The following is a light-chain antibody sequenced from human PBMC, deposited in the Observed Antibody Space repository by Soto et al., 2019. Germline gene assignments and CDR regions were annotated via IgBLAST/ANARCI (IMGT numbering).Light chain of an antibody. V-gene: IGLV2-23*02. CDR2: EVS. J-gene: IGLJ1*01. CDR1: SSDVGSYNL. CDR3: CSYAGSSPYV. Sequence: QSVRTQPAWVSGSPGQSITISCTGTSSDVGSYNLVSWYQQHPGKAPKLMIYEVSKRPSGVSNRFSGSKSGNTASLTISGLQAEDEADYYCCSYAGSSPYVFGTGTKVTVL.